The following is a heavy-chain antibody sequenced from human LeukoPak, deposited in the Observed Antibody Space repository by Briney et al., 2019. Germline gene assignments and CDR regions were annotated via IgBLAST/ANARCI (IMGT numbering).Heavy chain of an antibody. CDR3: ARGGACSGGSCHTWYFDY. CDR1: GFTFSSYV. D-gene: IGHD2-15*01. Sequence: PGGSLRLSCAASGFTFSSYVMHWVRQAPGKGREVVSSVSSRGRSIYYANSVNGRFTISRDNSKNTLYLQMGSLRAEDMAIYYCARGGACSGGSCHTWYFDYWGQGTLVTVSS. J-gene: IGHJ4*02. V-gene: IGHV3-64*01. CDR2: VSSRGRSI.